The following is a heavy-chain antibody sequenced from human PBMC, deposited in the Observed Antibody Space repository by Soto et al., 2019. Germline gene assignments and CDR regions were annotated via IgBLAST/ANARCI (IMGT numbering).Heavy chain of an antibody. D-gene: IGHD4-17*01. V-gene: IGHV3-7*01. Sequence: EVQLVESGGGLVQPGGSLRLSCAASGFTFSSYWMSWVRQAPGKGLEWVANIQQDGSEKYYVDSVKGRFTTSRDNAKTSLYPQMNGLRAEDTAVYYCAGALATVRDYWGQGTLVTFSS. CDR3: AGALATVRDY. CDR1: GFTFSSYW. CDR2: IQQDGSEK. J-gene: IGHJ4*02.